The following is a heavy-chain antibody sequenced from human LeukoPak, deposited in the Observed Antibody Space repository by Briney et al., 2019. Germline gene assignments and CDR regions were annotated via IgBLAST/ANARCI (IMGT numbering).Heavy chain of an antibody. Sequence: SETLSLTCTVSGGSISSYYWSWIRQPPGKGLEWIGYIYYSGSTDYNPSLKSRVTISVDTSKNQFSLKLSSVTAADTAVYYCAREGIAAAGTSGNWSDPWGQGTLVTVSS. CDR2: IYYSGST. J-gene: IGHJ5*02. CDR1: GGSISSYY. V-gene: IGHV4-59*01. D-gene: IGHD6-13*01. CDR3: AREGIAAAGTSGNWSDP.